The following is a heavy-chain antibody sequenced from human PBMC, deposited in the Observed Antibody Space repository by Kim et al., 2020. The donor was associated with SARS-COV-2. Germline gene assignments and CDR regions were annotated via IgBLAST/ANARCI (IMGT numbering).Heavy chain of an antibody. J-gene: IGHJ4*02. D-gene: IGHD3-10*01. V-gene: IGHV3-30*01. Sequence: SGKGRFTIARDNSKNKLYLEMNSLRAEDTAVYYCARDQNTHYYGSGSYIHWGQGTLVTVSS. CDR3: ARDQNTHYYGSGSYIH.